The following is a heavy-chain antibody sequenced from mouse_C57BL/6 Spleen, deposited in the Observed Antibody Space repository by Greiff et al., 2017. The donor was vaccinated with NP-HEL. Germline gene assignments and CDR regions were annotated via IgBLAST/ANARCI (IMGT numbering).Heavy chain of an antibody. CDR3: ARCEGSNYGGYYFDY. CDR2: IDPSDSYT. CDR1: GYTFTSYW. J-gene: IGHJ2*01. D-gene: IGHD2-5*01. Sequence: QVQLQQPGAELVRPGTSVKLSCKASGYTFTSYWMHWVKQRPGQGLEWIGVIDPSDSYTNYNQKFKGKATLTVDTSSSTAYMQLSSLTSEDSAVYYCARCEGSNYGGYYFDYWGQGTTLTVSS. V-gene: IGHV1-59*01.